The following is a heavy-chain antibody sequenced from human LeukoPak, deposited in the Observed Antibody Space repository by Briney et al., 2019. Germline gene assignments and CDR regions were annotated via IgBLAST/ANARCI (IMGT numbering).Heavy chain of an antibody. CDR3: AGNYGPYYFDY. D-gene: IGHD3-10*01. Sequence: PGGSLRLSCAASGFTFSIYGMHWVRQAPGKGLEWVAVIWYDGSNKYYADSVKGRFTISRDNSKNTLYLQMNSLRAEDTAVYYCAGNYGPYYFDYWGQGTLVTVSS. V-gene: IGHV3-33*01. J-gene: IGHJ4*02. CDR2: IWYDGSNK. CDR1: GFTFSIYG.